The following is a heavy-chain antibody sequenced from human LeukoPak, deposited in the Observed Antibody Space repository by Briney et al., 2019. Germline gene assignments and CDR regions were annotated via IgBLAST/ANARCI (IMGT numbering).Heavy chain of an antibody. D-gene: IGHD6-19*01. V-gene: IGHV4-59*01. Sequence: SETLSLTCTVSGGSISSYDWSWIRQPPGKGLEWIGYIYYSGSTNYNPSLKSRVTISVDTSKNQFSLKLSSVTAADTAVYYCARVGGSSGWYLNWGQGTLVTVSS. J-gene: IGHJ4*02. CDR1: GGSISSYD. CDR2: IYYSGST. CDR3: ARVGGSSGWYLN.